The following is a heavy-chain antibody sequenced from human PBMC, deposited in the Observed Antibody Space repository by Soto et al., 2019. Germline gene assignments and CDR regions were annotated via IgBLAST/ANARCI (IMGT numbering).Heavy chain of an antibody. CDR1: GFTFSSYG. V-gene: IGHV3-33*01. Sequence: QVQLVESGGGVVQPGRSLRLSCAASGFTFSSYGMHWVRQAPGKGLEWVAVIWYDGSNKYYADSVKGRFTISRDNSKNTLYLQMNSLRAEDTAVYYCARDHQDIVVVPAAMHHYYGMDVWGQGTTVTVSS. CDR3: ARDHQDIVVVPAAMHHYYGMDV. J-gene: IGHJ6*02. CDR2: IWYDGSNK. D-gene: IGHD2-2*01.